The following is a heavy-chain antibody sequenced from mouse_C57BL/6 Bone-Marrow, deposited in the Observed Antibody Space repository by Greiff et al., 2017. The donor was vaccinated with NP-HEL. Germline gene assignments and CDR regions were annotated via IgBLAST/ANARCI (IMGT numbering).Heavy chain of an antibody. V-gene: IGHV1-47*01. Sequence: QVQLQQSGAELVKPGASVKMSCKASGYTFTTYPIEWMKQNHGKSLEWIGNFHPYNDDTKYNEKFKGKATLTVEKSSSTVCLELSRLTSDDSAVYYCATKGRSGYPFAYWGQGTLVTVSA. CDR2: FHPYNDDT. CDR1: GYTFTTYP. D-gene: IGHD3-2*02. CDR3: ATKGRSGYPFAY. J-gene: IGHJ3*01.